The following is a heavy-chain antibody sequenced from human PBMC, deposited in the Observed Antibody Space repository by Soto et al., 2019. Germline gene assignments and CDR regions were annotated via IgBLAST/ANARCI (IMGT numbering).Heavy chain of an antibody. D-gene: IGHD3-22*01. J-gene: IGHJ4*02. CDR1: GYTFTSYD. Sequence: ASVKASCKASGYTFTSYDIYWVRQATGQGIEWMGWMNPNSGNTGYAQKFQGRVTMTRNTSISTAYMELSSLRSEDTAVYYCAEGLLSYSSSIWYPRRYSTFDFWCKGTLVTRSS. CDR2: MNPNSGNT. V-gene: IGHV1-8*01. CDR3: AEGLLSYSSSIWYPRRYSTFDF.